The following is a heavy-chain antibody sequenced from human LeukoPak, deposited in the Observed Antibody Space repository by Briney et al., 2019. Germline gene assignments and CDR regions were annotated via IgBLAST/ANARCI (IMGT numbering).Heavy chain of an antibody. CDR1: GHTFTGYY. Sequence: ASVKVSCKASGHTFTGYYMHWVRQAPGQGLEWMGWINANSGDTNYAQKFQGRVTMTRDTSISTAYLQWSSLKASDTAMYYCARHKADSLYSYGDAFDIWGQGTMVTVSS. CDR3: ARHKADSLYSYGDAFDI. J-gene: IGHJ3*02. CDR2: INANSGDT. D-gene: IGHD5-18*01. V-gene: IGHV1-2*02.